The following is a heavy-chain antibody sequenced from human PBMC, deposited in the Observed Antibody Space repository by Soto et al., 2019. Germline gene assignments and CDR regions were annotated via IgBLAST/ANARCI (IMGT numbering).Heavy chain of an antibody. CDR2: ISSSSSTI. V-gene: IGHV3-48*01. CDR3: ARVTASSRYYGSGLSDF. J-gene: IGHJ4*02. CDR1: GFTFSSYS. D-gene: IGHD3-10*01. Sequence: GGSLRLSCAASGFTFSSYSMNWVRQAPGKGLEWVSYISSSSSTIYYADSVKGRFTISRDNAKNSLYLQMNSLRAEDTAVYYCARVTASSRYYGSGLSDFCGQGSLDTV.